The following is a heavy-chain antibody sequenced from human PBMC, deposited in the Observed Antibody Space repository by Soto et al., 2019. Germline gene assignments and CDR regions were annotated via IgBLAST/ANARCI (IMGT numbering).Heavy chain of an antibody. J-gene: IGHJ4*02. V-gene: IGHV4-4*02. Sequence: QVQLQESGPGLVKPSGTLSLTCAVSSGSIFRSNWWSWVRQPPGKGLEWIGETRNSGGANYNPSLQSRVTITVDRSKNHFFLELRSVTAADTAVYYWASHLVMSGTRGFDNWGLGALVTVSS. CDR1: SGSIFRSNW. CDR3: ASHLVMSGTRGFDN. D-gene: IGHD6-13*01. CDR2: TRNSGGA.